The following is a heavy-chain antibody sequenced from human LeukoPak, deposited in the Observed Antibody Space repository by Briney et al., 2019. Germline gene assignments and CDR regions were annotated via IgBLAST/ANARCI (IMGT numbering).Heavy chain of an antibody. CDR3: AISIAARTYYYYYMDV. V-gene: IGHV1-24*01. D-gene: IGHD6-6*01. Sequence: ASVKVSCKVYGYTLTELSMHWVRQAPGKGLEWMGGFDPEDGETIYAQKFQGRVTMTEDTSTDTAYMELSSLRSEDTAVYYCAISIAARTYYYYYMDVWGKGTTVTVSS. J-gene: IGHJ6*03. CDR1: GYTLTELS. CDR2: FDPEDGET.